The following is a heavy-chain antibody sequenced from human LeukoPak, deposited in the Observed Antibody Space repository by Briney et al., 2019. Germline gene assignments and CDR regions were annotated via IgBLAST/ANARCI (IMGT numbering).Heavy chain of an antibody. V-gene: IGHV3-21*01. J-gene: IGHJ4*02. CDR2: ISSSSSYI. CDR1: GFTFSSYS. Sequence: GGSLRLSCAASGFTFSSYSMNWVRQAPGKGLEWVSSISSSSSYIYYADSVKGRFTISRDNAKSSLYLQMNSLRAEDTAVYYCARGPAANSGNYYAGDYWGQGTLVTVSS. D-gene: IGHD1-26*01. CDR3: ARGPAANSGNYYAGDY.